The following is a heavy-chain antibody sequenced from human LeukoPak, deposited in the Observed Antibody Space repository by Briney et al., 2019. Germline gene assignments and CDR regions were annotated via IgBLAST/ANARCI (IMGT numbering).Heavy chain of an antibody. Sequence: EASVKVSCKASGYTFTSYYIHWVRQAPGQGLEWMGIINPRDGSTTYAQKFQGRVTMTRDMSTSAVSMELSSLRSEDTAVYFCARDRAPIVGGPDYNPFDIWGQGTMVTVSS. V-gene: IGHV1-46*01. CDR3: ARDRAPIVGGPDYNPFDI. CDR1: GYTFTSYY. CDR2: INPRDGST. D-gene: IGHD1-26*01. J-gene: IGHJ3*02.